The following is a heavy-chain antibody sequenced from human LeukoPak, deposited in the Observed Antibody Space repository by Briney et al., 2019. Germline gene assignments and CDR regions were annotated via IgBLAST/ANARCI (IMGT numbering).Heavy chain of an antibody. CDR2: INHSGST. J-gene: IGHJ4*02. CDR1: GVSFSGYY. CDR3: ARGLGGSSWYIFFDY. Sequence: SETLSLTCAVYGVSFSGYYWSWIRQPPGKGLEWIGEINHSGSTNYNPSLKSRVTISVGTSKNQFSLKLSSVTAADTAVYYCARGLGGSSWYIFFDYWGQGTLVTVSS. D-gene: IGHD6-13*01. V-gene: IGHV4-34*01.